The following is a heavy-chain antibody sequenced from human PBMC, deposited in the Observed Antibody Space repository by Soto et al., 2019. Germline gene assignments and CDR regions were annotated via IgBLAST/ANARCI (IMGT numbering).Heavy chain of an antibody. J-gene: IGHJ4*02. CDR3: AKGPHTNVGWPYYFES. CDR1: GFSLANYP. Sequence: GGSLRLSCVASGFSLANYPMNWVRQTPGKGLEWISYSSPRGDTIYYADPVEGRFTISRDNARNSLSLHMSSLRDEDSALYYCAKGPHTNVGWPYYFESWGQGVTVTVYS. CDR2: SSPRGDTI. V-gene: IGHV3-48*02. D-gene: IGHD6-19*01.